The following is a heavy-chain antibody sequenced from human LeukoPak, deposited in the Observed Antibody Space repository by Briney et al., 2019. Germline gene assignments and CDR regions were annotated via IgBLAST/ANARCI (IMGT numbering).Heavy chain of an antibody. J-gene: IGHJ3*02. CDR1: GFTFDDYG. CDR3: ARALYYDFWSGSPDDAFDI. Sequence: GGSLRLSCAASGFTFDDYGMSWVRQAPGKGLEWVSGINWNGGSTGYADSVEGRFTISRDNAKNSLYLQMNSLRAEDTALYHCARALYYDFWSGSPDDAFDIWGQGTMVTVSS. CDR2: INWNGGST. V-gene: IGHV3-20*01. D-gene: IGHD3-3*01.